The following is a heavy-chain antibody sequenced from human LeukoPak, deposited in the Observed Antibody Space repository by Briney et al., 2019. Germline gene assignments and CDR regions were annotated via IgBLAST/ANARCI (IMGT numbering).Heavy chain of an antibody. CDR3: ARDYWWNYDY. Sequence: GGSLRLSCAASGFTFSSYAMHWVRQAPGKGLEWVAVISKDGSDKYYPGSVRGRFTISRDNPKNTIYLQMDSLRAEDTAIYYCARDYWWNYDYWGQGTLVTVSS. D-gene: IGHD1-7*01. V-gene: IGHV3-30-3*01. CDR2: ISKDGSDK. J-gene: IGHJ4*02. CDR1: GFTFSSYA.